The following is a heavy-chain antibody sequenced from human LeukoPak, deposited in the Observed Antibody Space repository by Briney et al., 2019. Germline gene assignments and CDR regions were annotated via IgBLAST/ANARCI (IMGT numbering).Heavy chain of an antibody. CDR1: GGSISSGGYY. CDR3: ARDAVEYFGY. V-gene: IGHV4-31*03. Sequence: SETLSLTCTVSGGSISSGGYYWSWIRQHPGKGLEWIGYIYYSGSTYYNPSLKSRVTISVDTSKNQFSLKLSSVTAADTAVYYCARDAVEYFGYWGQGTLVTVSS. J-gene: IGHJ4*02. CDR2: IYYSGST.